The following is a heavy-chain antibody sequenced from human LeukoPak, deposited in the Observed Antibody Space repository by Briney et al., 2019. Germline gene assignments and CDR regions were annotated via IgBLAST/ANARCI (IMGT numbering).Heavy chain of an antibody. CDR1: GYTFTSYG. CDR2: ISAYNGNT. D-gene: IGHD3-3*01. V-gene: IGHV1-18*01. CDR3: ARTSIFGVVNHHDDYYYYMDV. J-gene: IGHJ6*03. Sequence: ASVKVSCKASGYTFTSYGISWVRQAPGQGLEWMGWISAYNGNTNYAQKLQGRVTMTTDTSTSTAYMELRSLRSDDTAVYYCARTSIFGVVNHHDDYYYYMDVWGKGTTVTVSS.